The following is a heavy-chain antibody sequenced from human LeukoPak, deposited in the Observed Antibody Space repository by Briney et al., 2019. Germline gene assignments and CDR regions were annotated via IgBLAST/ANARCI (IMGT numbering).Heavy chain of an antibody. CDR1: GFTFSSYG. CDR3: ARVRSSSSSDNYFDY. J-gene: IGHJ4*02. Sequence: GGSLSLSCAASGFTFSSYGMHWVRQAPGKGLEWVAVIWYDGSNKYYADSVKGRFTISRDNSKYTLYLQMNSLRAEGTAVYYCARVRSSSSSDNYFDYWGQGTLVTVSS. CDR2: IWYDGSNK. D-gene: IGHD6-6*01. V-gene: IGHV3-33*01.